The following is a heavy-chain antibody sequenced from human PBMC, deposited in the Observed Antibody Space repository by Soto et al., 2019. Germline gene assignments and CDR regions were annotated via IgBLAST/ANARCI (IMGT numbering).Heavy chain of an antibody. Sequence: SSETLSLTCAVYGGSFSGYYWSWIRQPPGKGLEWIGEINHSGSTNYNPSLKSRVTISVDTSKNQFSLKLSSVTAADTAVYYCLIAAGRYYHYGMDFCGQGTTV. D-gene: IGHD2-21*01. CDR1: GGSFSGYY. J-gene: IGHJ6*02. CDR3: LIAAGRYYHYGMDF. V-gene: IGHV4-34*01. CDR2: INHSGST.